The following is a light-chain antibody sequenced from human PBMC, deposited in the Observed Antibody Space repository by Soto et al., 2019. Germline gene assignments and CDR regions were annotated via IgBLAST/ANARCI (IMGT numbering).Light chain of an antibody. J-gene: IGKJ2*01. V-gene: IGKV1-5*03. CDR2: KSS. Sequence: DIQMTQSPSTLSASVGDRVTITCRASQTIYNWLAWYQQRPGKAPNLLIYKSSTLESGVSSRFSGSGSGTEFTLTIRSLQPDDFATYYCQHYNSYPYTFGQGTKLEIK. CDR3: QHYNSYPYT. CDR1: QTIYNW.